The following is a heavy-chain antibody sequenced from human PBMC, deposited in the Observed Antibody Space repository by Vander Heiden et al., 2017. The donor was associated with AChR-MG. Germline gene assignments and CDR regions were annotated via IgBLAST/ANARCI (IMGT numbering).Heavy chain of an antibody. D-gene: IGHD2-2*01. Sequence: EVQLVDSGGGLVKPGGSLRLSCAASGFSFSSYSMSWVRLAPGKGLEWVSSISSGRHYTQYADSVKGRFTIARDNAKNSLYLQVNSLRAEDAAKYYCARGAQEQLLSPFDYWGQGTLVTVSS. CDR2: ISSGRHYT. CDR1: GFSFSSYS. J-gene: IGHJ4*02. V-gene: IGHV3-21*02. CDR3: ARGAQEQLLSPFDY.